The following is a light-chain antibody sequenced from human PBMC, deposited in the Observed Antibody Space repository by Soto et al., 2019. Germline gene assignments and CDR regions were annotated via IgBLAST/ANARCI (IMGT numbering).Light chain of an antibody. Sequence: EIVMTQSPATLSVSPGDRATLSCRASQSVSSNLAWYQQRPGQAPRLLIYGASTRATGIPVRFSGSGSGTEFTLTISSLQSEDFAVYYCLQYIDWPHTFGQGTKLEIQ. CDR3: LQYIDWPHT. J-gene: IGKJ2*01. CDR2: GAS. V-gene: IGKV3D-15*01. CDR1: QSVSSN.